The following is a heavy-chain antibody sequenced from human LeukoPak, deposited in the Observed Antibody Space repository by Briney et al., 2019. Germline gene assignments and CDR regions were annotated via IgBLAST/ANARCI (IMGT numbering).Heavy chain of an antibody. D-gene: IGHD2-21*02. CDR1: GYTFTGYY. CDR3: ARMAYCGGDCYSSVDAFDI. J-gene: IGHJ3*02. V-gene: IGHV1-2*02. Sequence: ASVKVSCKASGYTFTGYYMHWVRQAPGPGLEWMGWINPNSGGTNYAQKFQGRVTMTRDTSISTAYMELSRLRSDDTAVYYCARMAYCGGDCYSSVDAFDIWGQGTMVTVSS. CDR2: INPNSGGT.